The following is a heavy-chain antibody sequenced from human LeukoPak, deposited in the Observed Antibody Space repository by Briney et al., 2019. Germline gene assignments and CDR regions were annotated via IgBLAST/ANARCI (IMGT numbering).Heavy chain of an antibody. D-gene: IGHD2-2*01. CDR2: ISSSNNI. CDR1: GFTFSTYT. CDR3: ARGYQRPDY. Sequence: GGSLRLSCAASGFTFSTYTMNWVRQAPGKGLEWVSSISSSNNINYADSVKGRFTISRDNAMNSVHLQMNSLRAEDTAVYYCARGYQRPDYWGQGTLITVSS. J-gene: IGHJ4*02. V-gene: IGHV3-21*01.